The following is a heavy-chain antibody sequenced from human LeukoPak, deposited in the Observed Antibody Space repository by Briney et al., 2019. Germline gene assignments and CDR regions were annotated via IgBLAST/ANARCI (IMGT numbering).Heavy chain of an antibody. D-gene: IGHD6-13*01. J-gene: IGHJ4*02. CDR3: ARVRGIAAAGTVDY. V-gene: IGHV3-7*01. CDR1: GFTFSTYT. CDR2: IKQDGSEK. Sequence: PGGSLRLSCAASGFTFSTYTMSWVRQAPGKGLGWVANIKQDGSEKYYVDSVKGRFTISRDNAKNSLYLQMNSLRAEDTAVYYCARVRGIAAAGTVDYWGQGTLVTVSS.